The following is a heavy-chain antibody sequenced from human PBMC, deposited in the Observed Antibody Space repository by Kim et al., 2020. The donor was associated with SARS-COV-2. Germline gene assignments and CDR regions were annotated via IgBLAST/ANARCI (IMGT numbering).Heavy chain of an antibody. Sequence: SETLSLTCAVYGGSFSAYDWTWIRQSPGKGLEWIGEINYSGTTNYNPSLKSRVTISVDTSKNQFSLKVTSVTAADTAMYYCARGSLDGDIYYYGMDVWGPGTTVTVSS. J-gene: IGHJ6*02. CDR3: ARGSLDGDIYYYGMDV. CDR2: INYSGTT. D-gene: IGHD2-15*01. V-gene: IGHV4-34*01. CDR1: GGSFSAYD.